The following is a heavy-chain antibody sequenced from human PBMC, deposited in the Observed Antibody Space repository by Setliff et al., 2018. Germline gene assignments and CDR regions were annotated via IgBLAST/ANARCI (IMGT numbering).Heavy chain of an antibody. CDR2: IYTTWST. CDR3: ARMTGFLYMDV. CDR1: GGSIRSYY. Sequence: ASETLSLTCTVSGGSIRSYYWNWIRQPPGKGLEWIGRIYTTWSTNYNPSLRSRVSISLDTSKSQFFLKLNSVTAADTAVYYCARMTGFLYMDVWGKGTPVTVSS. V-gene: IGHV4-4*08. J-gene: IGHJ6*03. D-gene: IGHD3-3*01.